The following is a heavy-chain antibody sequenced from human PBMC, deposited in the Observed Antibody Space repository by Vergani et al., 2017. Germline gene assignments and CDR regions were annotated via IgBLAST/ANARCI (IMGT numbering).Heavy chain of an antibody. D-gene: IGHD4-23*01. V-gene: IGHV4-61*02. CDR2: IYVSGIT. J-gene: IGHJ3*01. Sequence: QVQLQESGPGLVKPSQTLSLTCTVSGASLNNDFYYWHWIRQPAGKGLEWIGRIYVSGITDYKSSLQSRVSMSVDTSKNQFSLTLTSVTAADTAVYYSARDNKQLRPRAFDVWGQGTMVTVSS. CDR3: ARDNKQLRPRAFDV. CDR1: GASLNNDFYY.